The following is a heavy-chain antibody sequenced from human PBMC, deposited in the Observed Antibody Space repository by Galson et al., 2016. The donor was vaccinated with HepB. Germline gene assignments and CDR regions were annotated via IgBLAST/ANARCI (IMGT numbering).Heavy chain of an antibody. CDR3: AKDEGFYNGMDF. J-gene: IGHJ6*02. CDR1: GGSVSSASHY. V-gene: IGHV4-61*01. D-gene: IGHD2-2*02. CDR2: ISDSEST. Sequence: ETLSPTCTVSGGSVSSASHYWSWVRQPTGKGLEWIGYISDSESTTYNPTLKGRVTISLDRSKNQFSLRLNSVIAADTAVYYCAKDEGFYNGMDFWGQGTTVTVSS.